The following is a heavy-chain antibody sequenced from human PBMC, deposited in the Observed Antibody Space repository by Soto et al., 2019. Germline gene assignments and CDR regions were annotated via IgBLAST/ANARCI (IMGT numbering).Heavy chain of an antibody. V-gene: IGHV4-31*03. CDR2: IYYSGST. J-gene: IGHJ4*02. CDR3: ARESYSSGWYGGFDY. CDR1: GYSISSGSYY. D-gene: IGHD6-19*01. Sequence: PSETLSITCTVSGYSISSGSYYWCWIRQHPGKGLEWIGYIYYSGSTYYNPSLKCRVTISVDTSKKQFSLKLSPVTASDPAVYYCARESYSSGWYGGFDYCGQGTLVTVSS.